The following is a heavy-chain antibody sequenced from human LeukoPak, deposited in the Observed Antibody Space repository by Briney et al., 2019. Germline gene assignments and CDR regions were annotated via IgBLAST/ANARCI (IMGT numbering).Heavy chain of an antibody. J-gene: IGHJ4*02. V-gene: IGHV1-18*01. D-gene: IGHD2-2*01. Sequence: GASVKVSCKASGYTFTSYGISWVRQAPGQGLEWMGWISAYNGNTNYAQKLQGRVTMTTDTSTSTAYMELRSLRSDDTAVYYCARGGALRYCSSTSCPLDYWGQGTLVTVSS. CDR3: ARGGALRYCSSTSCPLDY. CDR2: ISAYNGNT. CDR1: GYTFTSYG.